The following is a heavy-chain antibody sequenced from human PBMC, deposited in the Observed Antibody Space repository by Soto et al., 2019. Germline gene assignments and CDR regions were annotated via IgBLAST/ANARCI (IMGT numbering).Heavy chain of an antibody. D-gene: IGHD3-3*01. CDR3: ARGGLRFLEWLWDAFDI. Sequence: QVQLVQSGAEVKKPGASVKVSCKASGYTFTSYAMHWVRQAPGQRLEWMGWINAGNGNTKYSQKFQGRVTITRDTSASTAYMELSRLRSEDTAVYYCARGGLRFLEWLWDAFDIWGQATMVTVSS. V-gene: IGHV1-3*01. CDR2: INAGNGNT. J-gene: IGHJ3*02. CDR1: GYTFTSYA.